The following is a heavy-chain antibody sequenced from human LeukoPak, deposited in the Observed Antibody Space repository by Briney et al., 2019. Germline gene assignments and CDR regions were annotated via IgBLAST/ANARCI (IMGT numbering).Heavy chain of an antibody. CDR1: SGSISSSNW. Sequence: SETLSLTCAVSSGSISSSNWWSWVRQPPGKGLEWIGEIYHSGSTNYNPSLKSRVTISVDKSKRQFSLKLSSVTAADTAVYYCARDGRSAWYRAGKFDPWGQGTLVTVSS. D-gene: IGHD6-19*01. V-gene: IGHV4-4*02. CDR2: IYHSGST. CDR3: ARDGRSAWYRAGKFDP. J-gene: IGHJ5*02.